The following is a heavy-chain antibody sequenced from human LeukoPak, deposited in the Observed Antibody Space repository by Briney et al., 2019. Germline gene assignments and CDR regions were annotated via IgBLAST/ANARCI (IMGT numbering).Heavy chain of an antibody. Sequence: GGSLRLSCAASGFTFSSYNMNWVRQAPGKGLEWVSSITSTGSYTFYADSVKGRFTISRDNAKNSLYLQMNSLRAEDTAIYYCARDLYRIVVVPHYFDYWGQGTLVTVSS. CDR2: ITSTGSYT. CDR1: GFTFSSYN. V-gene: IGHV3-21*01. J-gene: IGHJ4*02. D-gene: IGHD3-22*01. CDR3: ARDLYRIVVVPHYFDY.